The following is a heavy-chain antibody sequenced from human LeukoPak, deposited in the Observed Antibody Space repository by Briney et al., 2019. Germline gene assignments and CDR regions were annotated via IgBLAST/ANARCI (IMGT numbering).Heavy chain of an antibody. CDR2: ITSRSDYI. V-gene: IGHV3-21*01. J-gene: IGHJ3*02. CDR3: ARVSGTSITGAFDI. D-gene: IGHD2-2*01. CDR1: GFTFSSYS. Sequence: PGGSLRLSCAASGFTFSSYSMDWVRQAPGKGLEWVSSITSRSDYIYYANSGKGRFIISRDNARNSVYLQMNGLRVEGTAVYYCARVSGTSITGAFDIWGQGTMATVSS.